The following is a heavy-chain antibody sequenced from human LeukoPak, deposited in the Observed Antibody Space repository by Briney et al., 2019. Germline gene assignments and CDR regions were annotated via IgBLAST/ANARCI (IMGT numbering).Heavy chain of an antibody. D-gene: IGHD1-26*01. J-gene: IGHJ3*02. CDR1: GFTFSSYS. Sequence: PGGSLRLSCAASGFTFSSYSMNWVRQAPGKGLEWVSSISSSSSYIYYADSVKGRFTISRDNAKNSLYLQMNSLRAEDTAVYYCARPGFDVGDAFDIWGQGTMVTVSS. CDR2: ISSSSSYI. V-gene: IGHV3-21*01. CDR3: ARPGFDVGDAFDI.